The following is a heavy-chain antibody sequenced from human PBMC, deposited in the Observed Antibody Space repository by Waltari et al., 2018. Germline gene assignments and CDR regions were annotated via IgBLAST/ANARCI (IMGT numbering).Heavy chain of an antibody. CDR3: TRQVLGYCTSAPCRRLDS. CDR1: GYSLTSGYS. J-gene: IGHJ4*02. Sequence: QVQLQESGPGLLKPSETLSPTCGVSGYSLTSGYSCGWIRQPPGKGLEWIGTIYHDGSTFYNPSLKSRLTMSMDTSKNEFSLKLSSVTAADMAVYYCTRQVLGYCTSAPCRRLDSWGQGTLVTVSS. CDR2: IYHDGST. D-gene: IGHD2-2*03. V-gene: IGHV4-38-2*01.